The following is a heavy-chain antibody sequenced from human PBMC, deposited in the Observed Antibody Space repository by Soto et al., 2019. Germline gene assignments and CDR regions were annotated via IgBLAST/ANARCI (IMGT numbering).Heavy chain of an antibody. V-gene: IGHV4-31*03. CDR2: IYYSGST. CDR1: GGSISSGGYY. J-gene: IGHJ6*02. CDR3: ARGGRRSPGMDV. Sequence: QVQLQESGPGLVKPSQTLSLTCTVSGGSISSGGYYWSWIRQHPGKGLEWIGYIYYSGSTYYNPALTSRVTISVDTSKNQFSLKLSSVTAADTAVYYCARGGRRSPGMDVWGQGTTVTVSS.